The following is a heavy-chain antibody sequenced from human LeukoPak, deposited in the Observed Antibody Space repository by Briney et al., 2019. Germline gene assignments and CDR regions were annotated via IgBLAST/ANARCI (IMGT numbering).Heavy chain of an antibody. CDR3: ARDGDQQGEYFQH. CDR2: ISYDGSNK. CDR1: GFTLSTNS. Sequence: GRSLRLSCAASGFTLSTNSMHWVRQAPGKGLEWLAVISYDGSNKYYADSVKGRFTISRDSSKNTVYLQMNSLRPEDTAVYSCARDGDQQGEYFQHWGQGTLVTVRS. V-gene: IGHV3-30-3*01. D-gene: IGHD6-13*01. J-gene: IGHJ1*01.